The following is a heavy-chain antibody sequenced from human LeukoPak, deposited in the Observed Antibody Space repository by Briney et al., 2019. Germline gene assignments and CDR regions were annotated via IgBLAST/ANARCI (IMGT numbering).Heavy chain of an antibody. Sequence: GGSLRLSCGASGFSFISYEMNWVRQAPGKGLERVSYIGTSGSTIAYADSVKGRFTISRDNAKNSLYLQMTSLRAEDTAIYYCAGELWFGEFDAFDTWGQGTMVTVSS. CDR2: IGTSGSTI. CDR3: AGELWFGEFDAFDT. V-gene: IGHV3-48*03. D-gene: IGHD3-10*01. J-gene: IGHJ3*02. CDR1: GFSFISYE.